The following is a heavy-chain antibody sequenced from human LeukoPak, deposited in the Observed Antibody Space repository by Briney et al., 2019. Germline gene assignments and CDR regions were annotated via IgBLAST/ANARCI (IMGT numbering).Heavy chain of an antibody. CDR3: ARDGSKYCSGGSCYSLREDYYYMDV. CDR1: GFTFTTYW. V-gene: IGHV3-23*01. Sequence: GGSLRLSCAASGFTFTTYWMSWVRQAPGKGLEWVSAISGSGGSTYYADSVKGRFTISRDNSKNTLYLQMNSLRAEDTAVYYCARDGSKYCSGGSCYSLREDYYYMDVWGKGTTVTVSS. D-gene: IGHD2-15*01. CDR2: ISGSGGST. J-gene: IGHJ6*03.